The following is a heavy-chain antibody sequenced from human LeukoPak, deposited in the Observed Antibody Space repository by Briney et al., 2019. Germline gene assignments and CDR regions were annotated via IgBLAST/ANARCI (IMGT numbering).Heavy chain of an antibody. CDR3: VGTFTVFGVVATIA. Sequence: GGSLRLSCAAFGFTFKIYTMNWVRQAPGKGLEWLSSISYSGDNRGGNTYYADSVRGRFSISRDTSQNTVFLQMSSLRVDDTAAYYCVGTFTVFGVVATIAWGQGTLVTVSS. CDR2: ISYSGDNRGGNT. V-gene: IGHV3-23*01. D-gene: IGHD3-3*01. CDR1: GFTFKIYT. J-gene: IGHJ4*02.